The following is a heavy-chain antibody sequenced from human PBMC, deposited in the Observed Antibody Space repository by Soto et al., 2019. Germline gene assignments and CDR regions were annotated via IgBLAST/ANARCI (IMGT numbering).Heavy chain of an antibody. Sequence: QVQLVQSGAEVKKPGASVKVSCKASGYTFTSYDINWVRQATGQGLEWMGWMNPNSGNTGYAQKFQGRVTMTRNTSLSTAYMELSSLRSEDTAVYYCARGPRGMITFGGVIPQDYWGQGTLVTVSS. V-gene: IGHV1-8*01. J-gene: IGHJ4*02. D-gene: IGHD3-16*02. CDR3: ARGPRGMITFGGVIPQDY. CDR2: MNPNSGNT. CDR1: GYTFTSYD.